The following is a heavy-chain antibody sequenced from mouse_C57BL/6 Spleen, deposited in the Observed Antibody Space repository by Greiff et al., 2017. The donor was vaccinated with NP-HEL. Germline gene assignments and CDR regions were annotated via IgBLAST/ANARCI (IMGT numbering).Heavy chain of an antibody. CDR3: AGFTTVVAPYYYAMDY. J-gene: IGHJ4*01. D-gene: IGHD1-1*01. Sequence: VQLQQSGPGLVQPSQSLSITCTVSGFSLTSYGVHWVRQSPGQGLEWLGVIWSGGSTDYNAAFISRLSISNDNSKSQVFFKMNSLQADDTAIYYCAGFTTVVAPYYYAMDYWGQGTSVTVSS. V-gene: IGHV2-2*01. CDR2: IWSGGST. CDR1: GFSLTSYG.